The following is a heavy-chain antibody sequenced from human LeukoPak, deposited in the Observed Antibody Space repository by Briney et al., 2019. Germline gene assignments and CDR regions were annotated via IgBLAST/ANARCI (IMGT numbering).Heavy chain of an antibody. J-gene: IGHJ3*01. V-gene: IGHV1-18*01. Sequence: ASVKVSCKASGYTFTSYGISWVRQAPGQGLEWMGWISAYNGNTNNAQKLQGRVTMTTDTSTSTAYTELRSLRSEDTAVYYCAREGLXKRATAGTGSFDVWGQGTMVTVSS. D-gene: IGHD6-13*01. CDR1: GYTFTSYG. CDR2: ISAYNGNT. CDR3: AREGLXKRATAGTGSFDV.